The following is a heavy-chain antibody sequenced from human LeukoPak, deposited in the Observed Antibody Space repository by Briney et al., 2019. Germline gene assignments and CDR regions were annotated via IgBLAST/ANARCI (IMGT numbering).Heavy chain of an antibody. CDR2: ISGSGGST. J-gene: IGHJ4*02. Sequence: GSLRLSCAASGFTFSSYAMSWVRQAPGKGLEWVSAISGSGGSTYYADSVKGRFTISRDNSKNTLCLQMNSLRAEDMAVYYCAKVGFSSDDIVVVPAANWGQGTLVTVSS. CDR3: AKVGFSSDDIVVVPAAN. D-gene: IGHD2-2*01. CDR1: GFTFSSYA. V-gene: IGHV3-23*01.